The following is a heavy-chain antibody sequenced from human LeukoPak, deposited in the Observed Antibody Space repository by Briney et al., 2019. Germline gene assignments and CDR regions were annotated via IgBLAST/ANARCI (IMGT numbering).Heavy chain of an antibody. CDR1: GFTVSSIY. J-gene: IGHJ4*02. Sequence: PGGSLRLSCAASGFTVSSIYMSWVRQAPGKGLEWVSVIYAGGSTYYAGSVKGRFTISRDNSENTLYLQMNSLRAEDTAVYYCARGYYDNSGQLDFWGQGTLVTVSS. CDR3: ARGYYDNSGQLDF. D-gene: IGHD3-22*01. V-gene: IGHV3-66*01. CDR2: IYAGGST.